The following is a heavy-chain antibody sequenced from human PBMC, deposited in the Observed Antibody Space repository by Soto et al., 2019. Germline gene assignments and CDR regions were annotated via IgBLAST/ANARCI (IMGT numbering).Heavy chain of an antibody. J-gene: IGHJ4*02. D-gene: IGHD3-22*01. CDR2: ISSSGSTI. Sequence: EVQLVESGGGLVQPGGSLRLSCAASGFTFSSYEMNWVRQAPGKGLEWVSYISSSGSTIYYADSVKGQFTISRDNAKNSLYLQMNSLRAEDTAVYYCARGAPDYYDSSGWGYWGQGTLVTVSS. V-gene: IGHV3-48*03. CDR1: GFTFSSYE. CDR3: ARGAPDYYDSSGWGY.